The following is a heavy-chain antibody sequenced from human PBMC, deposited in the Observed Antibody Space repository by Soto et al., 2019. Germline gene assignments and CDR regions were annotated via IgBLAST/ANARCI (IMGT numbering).Heavy chain of an antibody. CDR1: GFSVTTNY. D-gene: IGHD1-26*01. CDR2: TFTGGST. J-gene: IGHJ6*04. V-gene: IGHV3-53*02. Sequence: EVQLVETGGGLIQPGGSLRLSCLASGFSVTTNYIIWVRQPPGKGLEWVSTTFTGGSTHYADSVKGRFSITRDNSKNTVYLQMNTLRVEDTDVYYCAKKPPSSIQGWAFRMDVWGEGTTVSVSS. CDR3: AKKPPSSIQGWAFRMDV.